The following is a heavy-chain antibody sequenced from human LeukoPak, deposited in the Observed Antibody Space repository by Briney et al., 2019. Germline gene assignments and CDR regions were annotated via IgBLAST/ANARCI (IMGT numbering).Heavy chain of an antibody. D-gene: IGHD3-10*01. J-gene: IGHJ5*02. CDR3: TRKSGGSQRKMDDWFDP. CDR1: GFTFSSYA. Sequence: GGSLRLSCAASGFTFSSYAMHWVRQAPDKGLEYVAVISNDGAYKYYGASVKGRFTISRDNSKNTLYLQMDSLRSEDTAVYSCTRKSGGSQRKMDDWFDPWGQGTLVIVSS. V-gene: IGHV3-30*04. CDR2: ISNDGAYK.